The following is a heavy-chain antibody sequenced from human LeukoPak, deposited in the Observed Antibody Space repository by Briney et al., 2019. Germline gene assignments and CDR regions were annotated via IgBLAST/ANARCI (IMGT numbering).Heavy chain of an antibody. D-gene: IGHD2-15*01. V-gene: IGHV4-59*11. J-gene: IGHJ5*02. CDR2: IYYSGST. Sequence: SETLSLTCTVSGGSISSHFWSWIRQPPGKGLEWIGYIYYSGSTNYNPSLKSRVTISVDTSKNQFSLKLSSVTAADTAVYYCASGEGHCSGGWCWFDPWGQGTLVTVSS. CDR3: ASGEGHCSGGWCWFDP. CDR1: GGSISSHF.